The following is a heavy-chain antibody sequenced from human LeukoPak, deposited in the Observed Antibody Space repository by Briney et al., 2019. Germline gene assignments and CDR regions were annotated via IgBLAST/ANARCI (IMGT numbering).Heavy chain of an antibody. CDR1: GSTFSRYA. CDR3: ARDQRVWSGIAAAGTDLYYYYYGMDV. V-gene: IGHV3-33*08. D-gene: IGHD6-13*01. CDR2: IWYDGSNK. Sequence: GGSLRLSCAASGSTFSRYAMHWVRQAPGKGLEWVAVIWYDGSNKYYADSVKGRFTISRDNSKNTLYLQMNSLRAEDTAVYYCARDQRVWSGIAAAGTDLYYYYYGMDVWGQGTTVTVSS. J-gene: IGHJ6*02.